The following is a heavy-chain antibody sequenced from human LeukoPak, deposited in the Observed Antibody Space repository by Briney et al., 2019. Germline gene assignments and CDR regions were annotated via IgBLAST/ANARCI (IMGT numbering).Heavy chain of an antibody. CDR3: TRWRGAQSEFEY. J-gene: IGHJ4*02. D-gene: IGHD3-3*01. V-gene: IGHV3-7*01. Sequence: GGSLRLSCAASGYLFSNYLMSWVRQAPGKGVGWVADINKDATEIWYVDSVKGRFTISRDNAKNSVYLQMNSLRVEDTAVYYCTRWRGAQSEFEYWGQGTLLTVSP. CDR2: INKDATEI. CDR1: GYLFSNYL.